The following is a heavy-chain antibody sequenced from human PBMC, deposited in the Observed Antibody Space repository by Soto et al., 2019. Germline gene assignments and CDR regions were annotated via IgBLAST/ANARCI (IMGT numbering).Heavy chain of an antibody. D-gene: IGHD6-19*01. CDR1: CYPFTMYG. V-gene: IGHV1-18*04. J-gene: IGHJ4*02. CDR2: ISAYNGNT. Sequence: ASVKVACKASCYPFTMYGISCVRQAPVPSLDRMGWISAYNGNTNYAQKLQRRVTMTTDTSTSTAYMELRSLTSDATAVYYCARTIAVAIFDYWGQGTLVTVSS. CDR3: ARTIAVAIFDY.